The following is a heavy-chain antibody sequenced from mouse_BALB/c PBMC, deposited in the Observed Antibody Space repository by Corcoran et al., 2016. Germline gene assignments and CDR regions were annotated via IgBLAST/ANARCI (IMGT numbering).Heavy chain of an antibody. CDR3: ASFTTVVEDY. CDR1: GFNIKDTY. Sequence: EVQLQQSGAELVKPGASVKLSCTASGFNIKDTYMHWVKQRPEQGLEWIGRIDPANGNTKYDPKFQGKATITADTSSNPAYLQLSSLTSEDTAVYYCASFTTVVEDYWGQGTTLTVSS. J-gene: IGHJ2*01. D-gene: IGHD1-1*01. V-gene: IGHV14-3*02. CDR2: IDPANGNT.